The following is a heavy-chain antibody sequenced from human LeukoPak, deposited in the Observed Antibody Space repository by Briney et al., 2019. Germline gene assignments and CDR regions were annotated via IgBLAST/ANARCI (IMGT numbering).Heavy chain of an antibody. D-gene: IGHD3-10*02. CDR2: ISSSGSTI. CDR1: GFTLSSYA. CDR3: AELGITMIGGV. V-gene: IGHV3-48*03. Sequence: GGSLRLSCAASGFTLSSYAMHWVRQAPGQGLEWVSYISSSGSTIYYADSVKGRFTISRDNAKNSLYLQMNSLRAEDTAVYYCAELGITMIGGVWGKGTTVTTSS. J-gene: IGHJ6*04.